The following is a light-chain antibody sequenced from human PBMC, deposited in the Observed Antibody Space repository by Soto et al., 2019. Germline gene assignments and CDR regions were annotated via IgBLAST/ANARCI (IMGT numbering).Light chain of an antibody. CDR2: DAS. J-gene: IGKJ1*01. CDR1: QSVSSY. CDR3: LQRSTWPWT. Sequence: EIMLTQSPATLSLSPGERATLSCRASQSVSSYLAWYQQKPGQAPRLLIYDASNRATGIPARFSGSGSGTDFTLTISSLEPEDFAVYYCLQRSTWPWTFGQGTKVDIK. V-gene: IGKV3-11*01.